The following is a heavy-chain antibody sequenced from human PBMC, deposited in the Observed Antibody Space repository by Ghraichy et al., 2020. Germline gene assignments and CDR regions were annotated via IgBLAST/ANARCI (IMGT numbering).Heavy chain of an antibody. D-gene: IGHD6-6*01. CDR1: GDSVSSNSAA. CDR2: TYYRSKWYN. CDR3: ARNPYSSSSATYYYYYGMDV. Sequence: SQTLSLTCAISGDSVSSNSAAWNWIRQSPSRGLEWLGRTYYRSKWYNDYAVSVKSRITINPDTSKNQFSLQLNSVTPEDTAVYYCARNPYSSSSATYYYYYGMDVWGQGTTVTVSS. J-gene: IGHJ6*02. V-gene: IGHV6-1*01.